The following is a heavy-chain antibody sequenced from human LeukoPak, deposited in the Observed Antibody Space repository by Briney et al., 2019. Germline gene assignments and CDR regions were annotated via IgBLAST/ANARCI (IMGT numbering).Heavy chain of an antibody. D-gene: IGHD3-10*01. Sequence: SETLSLTCTVSGGSISIYYWNWIRQPPGKGLERIGYIYNSGSSTIYNPSLKSRVTISVDTSKNQFSLRLCSVTAADTAVYYCARDRDYYYGMDVWGQGTTVTVSS. CDR3: ARDRDYYYGMDV. J-gene: IGHJ6*02. CDR1: GGSISIYY. V-gene: IGHV4-59*01. CDR2: IYNSGSST.